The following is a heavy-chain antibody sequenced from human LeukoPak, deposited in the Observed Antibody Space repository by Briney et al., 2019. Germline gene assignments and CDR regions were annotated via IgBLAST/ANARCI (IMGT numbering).Heavy chain of an antibody. D-gene: IGHD6-13*01. CDR1: GFTVSSNS. Sequence: GGSLRLSCTVSGFTVSSNSMSWVRQAPGKGLEWVSFIYSDNTHYSDSVKGRFTISRDNSKNTLYLQMNSLRAEDTAIYYCAKRLGYSTSWYYFDYWGQGTLVTVSS. CDR3: AKRLGYSTSWYYFDY. CDR2: IYSDNT. V-gene: IGHV3-53*01. J-gene: IGHJ4*02.